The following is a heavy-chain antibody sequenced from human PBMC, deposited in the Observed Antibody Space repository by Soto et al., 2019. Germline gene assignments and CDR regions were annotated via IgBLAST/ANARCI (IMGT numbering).Heavy chain of an antibody. V-gene: IGHV4-34*01. D-gene: IGHD6-6*01. Sequence: QVQLQQWGAGLLKPSETLSLTCAVYGGSFSGYYWSWIRQPPGKGLEWIGEINHSGSTNYNPSLKSRVTRSVDTSKNQFSLKLSSVTAADTAVYYCARRSENRSIAARPDFDYWGQGTLVTVSS. J-gene: IGHJ4*02. CDR1: GGSFSGYY. CDR2: INHSGST. CDR3: ARRSENRSIAARPDFDY.